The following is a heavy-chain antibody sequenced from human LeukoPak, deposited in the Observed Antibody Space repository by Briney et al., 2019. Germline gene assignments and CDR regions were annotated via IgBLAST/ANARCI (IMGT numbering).Heavy chain of an antibody. D-gene: IGHD4-17*01. CDR3: ARSTVTTLGDY. J-gene: IGHJ4*02. Sequence: GGSLRLSCAASGFTFSIYWMPWVRQAPGKGLVWVSLINGDGSSITYADCVKGRFTISRDNAKNTLYLQMSSLRAEDTAVYYCARSTVTTLGDYWGQGTLVTVSS. CDR2: INGDGSSI. CDR1: GFTFSIYW. V-gene: IGHV3-74*01.